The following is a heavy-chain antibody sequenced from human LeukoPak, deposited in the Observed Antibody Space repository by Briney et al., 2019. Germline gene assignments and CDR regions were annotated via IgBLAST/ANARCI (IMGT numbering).Heavy chain of an antibody. CDR1: GFIFDHYG. Sequence: GGSLRLSCAASGFIFDHYGMSWVRQVPGKGLEWVSGINWNGGRTCYADSVKGRFTISRDNAKNSLYLQMNSLRAEDTAVYYCAKDSNYDYVWGSYSNYFDYWGQGTLVTVSS. CDR3: AKDSNYDYVWGSYSNYFDY. CDR2: INWNGGRT. V-gene: IGHV3-20*04. J-gene: IGHJ4*02. D-gene: IGHD3-16*01.